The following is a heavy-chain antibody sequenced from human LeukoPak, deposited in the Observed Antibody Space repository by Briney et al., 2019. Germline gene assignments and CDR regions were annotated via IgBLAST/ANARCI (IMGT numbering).Heavy chain of an antibody. CDR2: MNPNSGNT. Sequence: ASVKVSCKASGYTFTSYDINWVRQATGQGLEWMGWMNPNSGNTGYAQKFQGRVTMTRNTSISTAYMELSSLRSEGTAVYYCARGGHNWNYGDPWGQGTLVTVSS. CDR3: ARGGHNWNYGDP. CDR1: GYTFTSYD. D-gene: IGHD1-7*01. V-gene: IGHV1-8*01. J-gene: IGHJ5*02.